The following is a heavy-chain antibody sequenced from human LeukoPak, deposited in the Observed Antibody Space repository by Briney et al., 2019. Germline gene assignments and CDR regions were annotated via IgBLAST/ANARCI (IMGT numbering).Heavy chain of an antibody. V-gene: IGHV4-59*01. Sequence: SETLSLTCTVSGGSISSYYWSWIRQPPGKGLEWIGYIYYSGSTNYNPSLKSRVTISVDTSKNQFSLKLSSVTAADTAVYYCARRPLMIHRPYGMDVWGQGTTVTVSS. J-gene: IGHJ6*02. D-gene: IGHD3-16*01. CDR3: ARRPLMIHRPYGMDV. CDR1: GGSISSYY. CDR2: IYYSGST.